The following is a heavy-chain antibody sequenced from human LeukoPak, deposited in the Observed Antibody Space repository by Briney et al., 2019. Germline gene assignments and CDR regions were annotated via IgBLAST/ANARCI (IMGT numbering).Heavy chain of an antibody. V-gene: IGHV1-2*02. CDR3: ARTRWELLQGYYYYGMDV. Sequence: ASVKVSCKASGYTFTSYYMHRVRQAPGQGLEWMGWINPNSGGTNYAQKFQGRVTMTRDTSISTAYMELSRLRSEDTAVYYCARTRWELLQGYYYYGMDVWGQGTTVTVSS. J-gene: IGHJ6*02. D-gene: IGHD1-26*01. CDR1: GYTFTSYY. CDR2: INPNSGGT.